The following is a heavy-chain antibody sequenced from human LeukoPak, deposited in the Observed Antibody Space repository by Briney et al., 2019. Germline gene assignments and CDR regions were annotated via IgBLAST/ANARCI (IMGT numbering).Heavy chain of an antibody. Sequence: ESLKISCKGSGYSFTSYWIGWVRQMPGKGLEWMGIIYPGDSDTRYSPSFQGQVTISADKSISTAYLQWSSLKASDTAMYYCARCSNTKGYYDILTGYYPGRADAFDIWGQGTMVTVSS. J-gene: IGHJ3*02. V-gene: IGHV5-51*01. D-gene: IGHD3-9*01. CDR2: IYPGDSDT. CDR3: ARCSNTKGYYDILTGYYPGRADAFDI. CDR1: GYSFTSYW.